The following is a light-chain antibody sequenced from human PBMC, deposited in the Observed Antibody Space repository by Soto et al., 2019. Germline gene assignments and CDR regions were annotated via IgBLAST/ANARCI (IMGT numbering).Light chain of an antibody. J-gene: IGKJ4*01. CDR2: DAS. V-gene: IGKV1-33*01. CDR3: QQYDNRPLT. CDR1: QDISNY. Sequence: DIQMTQSPSSLSASVGDSVTITCRASQDISNYLNWYQQKPGKAPKLLIYDASNLETGVPSRFSGSGSGTDFTFTINSLQPEDIATYYCQQYDNRPLTFGGGTKVDIK.